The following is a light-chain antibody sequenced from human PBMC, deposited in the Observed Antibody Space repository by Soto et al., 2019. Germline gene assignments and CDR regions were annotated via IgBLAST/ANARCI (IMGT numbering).Light chain of an antibody. CDR2: QIS. CDR1: QSLVYSDGSTY. CDR3: VQFSHFPRT. J-gene: IGKJ1*01. V-gene: IGKV2-24*01. Sequence: DIVLTQTPLSSPVTLGQPASISCRSSQSLVYSDGSTYLSWLQQRTGQPPRLLIYQISNRFSGVPDRFSGSGAGTDVTLKISMVEAEDVGVYSCVQFSHFPRTFGQGTKVEIK.